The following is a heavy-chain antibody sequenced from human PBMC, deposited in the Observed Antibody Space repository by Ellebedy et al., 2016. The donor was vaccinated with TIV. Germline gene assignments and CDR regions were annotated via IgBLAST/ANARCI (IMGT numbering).Heavy chain of an antibody. V-gene: IGHV3-21*01. Sequence: PSETLSLTCAASGFTFSSYSMNWVRQAPGKGLEWVSFISSSNHYIYYADSVKGRFTISRDNAKNSLYLQMNSLRAEETAVFYCARELAAAGFFDYWGQGTLVTVSS. CDR3: ARELAAAGFFDY. D-gene: IGHD6-13*01. J-gene: IGHJ4*02. CDR2: ISSSNHYI. CDR1: GFTFSSYS.